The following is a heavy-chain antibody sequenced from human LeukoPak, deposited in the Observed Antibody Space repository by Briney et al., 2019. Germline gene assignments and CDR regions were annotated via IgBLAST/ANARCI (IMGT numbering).Heavy chain of an antibody. D-gene: IGHD3-10*01. V-gene: IGHV3-23*01. J-gene: IGHJ4*02. Sequence: GGSLRLSCAASGFTFTTYGMSWVRQAPGKGLEWVSSIVGSGTSAFYADSVEGPFTISRDNSKATLFLQMNNLRAEDTAVYYCAKRGVGYYFDIWGQGTLVTVSS. CDR3: AKRGVGYYFDI. CDR2: IVGSGTSA. CDR1: GFTFTTYG.